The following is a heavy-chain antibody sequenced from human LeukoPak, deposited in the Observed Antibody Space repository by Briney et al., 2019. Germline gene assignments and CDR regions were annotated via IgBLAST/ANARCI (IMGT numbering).Heavy chain of an antibody. J-gene: IGHJ2*01. D-gene: IGHD4-23*01. Sequence: PGGSLRLSCAGSGSTFSNYGMHWVRQAPGKGPEWVAVISYDGTNKYYADSVKGRFTISRGNSKNTVYLQMNSLRAEDTAVYYCARDRDYGGHYWYFDLWGRGTLVTVSS. CDR1: GSTFSNYG. CDR3: ARDRDYGGHYWYFDL. V-gene: IGHV3-30*03. CDR2: ISYDGTNK.